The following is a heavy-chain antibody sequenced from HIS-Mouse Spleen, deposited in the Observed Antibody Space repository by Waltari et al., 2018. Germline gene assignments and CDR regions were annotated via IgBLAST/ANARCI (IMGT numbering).Heavy chain of an antibody. CDR1: GGSISSSSYY. V-gene: IGHV4-39*07. CDR2: IYYSGTP. J-gene: IGHJ2*01. D-gene: IGHD6-13*01. Sequence: QLQLQESGPGLVKPSETLSLTCTVSGGSISSSSYYWGGIRQPPGKGLVGIGSIYYSGTPYYNPSLKRRVTISVDTSKNQFSLKLSSVTAADTAVYYCAREIPYSSSWYDWYFDLWGRGTLVTVSS. CDR3: AREIPYSSSWYDWYFDL.